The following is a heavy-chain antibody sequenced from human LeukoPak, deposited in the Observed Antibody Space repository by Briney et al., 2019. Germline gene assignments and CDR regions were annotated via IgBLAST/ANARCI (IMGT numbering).Heavy chain of an antibody. V-gene: IGHV3-48*01. Sequence: GGSLRLSCAASGFTFSSYGMNWVRQAPGKGLEWVSYISSSSGTIYYADSVKGRFTISRDDGRQSLYLQMNNLRVEDTAVYYCARDHYDYVWGSPPFDYWGQGTLVTVSS. J-gene: IGHJ4*02. D-gene: IGHD3-16*01. CDR3: ARDHYDYVWGSPPFDY. CDR2: ISSSSGTI. CDR1: GFTFSSYG.